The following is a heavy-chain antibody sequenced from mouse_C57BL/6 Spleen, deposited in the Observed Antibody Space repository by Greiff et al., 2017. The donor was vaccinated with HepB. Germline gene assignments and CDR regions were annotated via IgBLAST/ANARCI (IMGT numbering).Heavy chain of an antibody. Sequence: EVQGVESGGGLVKPGGSLKLSCAASGFTFSDYGMHWVRQAPEKGLEWVAYISSGSSTIYYADTVKGRFTISRDNAKNTLFLQMTSLRSEDTAMYYCASRNGNYEVYYFDYWGQGTTLTVSS. D-gene: IGHD2-1*01. CDR2: ISSGSSTI. CDR3: ASRNGNYEVYYFDY. CDR1: GFTFSDYG. V-gene: IGHV5-17*01. J-gene: IGHJ2*01.